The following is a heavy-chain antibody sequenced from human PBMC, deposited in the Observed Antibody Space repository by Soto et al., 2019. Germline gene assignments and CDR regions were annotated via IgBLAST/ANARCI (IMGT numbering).Heavy chain of an antibody. Sequence: PGGSLRLSCAASGFTFSSYGMHWVRQAPGKGLEWVAVISYDGSNKYYADSVKGRFTISRDNSKNTLYLQMNSLRAEDTAVYYCAKDYDYGDYQGGHYYYYYYMDVWDKGTTVTVSS. V-gene: IGHV3-30*18. CDR1: GFTFSSYG. CDR2: ISYDGSNK. CDR3: AKDYDYGDYQGGHYYYYYYMDV. D-gene: IGHD4-17*01. J-gene: IGHJ6*03.